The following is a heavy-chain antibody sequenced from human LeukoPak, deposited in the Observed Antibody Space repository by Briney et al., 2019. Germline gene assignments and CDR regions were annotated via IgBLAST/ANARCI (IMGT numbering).Heavy chain of an antibody. V-gene: IGHV4-38-2*01. Sequence: SETLSLTCAVSGYSISSGYYWGWIRPPPGKGLEWIGTIYHSGSTYYNPSLKSRVTISVDTSKNQFSLKLSSVTAADTAVYYCARAGGYSGSYYEFDYWGQGTLATVSS. CDR1: GYSISSGYY. CDR2: IYHSGST. D-gene: IGHD1-26*01. J-gene: IGHJ4*02. CDR3: ARAGGYSGSYYEFDY.